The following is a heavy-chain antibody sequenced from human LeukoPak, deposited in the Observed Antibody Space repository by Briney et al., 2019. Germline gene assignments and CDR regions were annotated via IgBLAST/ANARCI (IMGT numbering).Heavy chain of an antibody. V-gene: IGHV3-23*01. CDR2: ISGSGGST. CDR3: AKRDCSGTHCYGFDY. Sequence: GGSLTLSCATSGFTFSSCVMAWFRRAPGKGLEWVSSISGSGGSTYHADSVKGRFTISRDNSMNTVYLQMNSLRADDTAVYYCAKRDCSGTHCYGFDYWGQGTLVTVSS. J-gene: IGHJ4*02. D-gene: IGHD2-2*01. CDR1: GFTFSSCV.